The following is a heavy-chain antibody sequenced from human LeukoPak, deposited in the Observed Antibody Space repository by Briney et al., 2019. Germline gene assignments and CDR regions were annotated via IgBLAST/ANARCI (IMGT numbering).Heavy chain of an antibody. J-gene: IGHJ4*02. D-gene: IGHD2-2*01. CDR3: ARGSAESLYQLGGPYWFDY. CDR1: GGSFSGYY. Sequence: SETLSLTCAVYGGSFSGYYWSWIRQPPGKGLEWIGEINHSGSTNYNPSLKSRVTISVDTSKNQFSLKLSSVTAADTAVYYCARGSAESLYQLGGPYWFDYWGQGTLVTVSS. CDR2: INHSGST. V-gene: IGHV4-34*01.